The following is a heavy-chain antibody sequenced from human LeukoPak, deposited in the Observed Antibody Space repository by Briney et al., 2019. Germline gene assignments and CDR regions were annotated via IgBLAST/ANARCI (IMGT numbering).Heavy chain of an antibody. D-gene: IGHD3-3*01. J-gene: IGHJ4*02. CDR2: INWNGGST. Sequence: GGSLRLSCAASGFTFDDYGMSWVRQAPGKGLEWVSGINWNGGSTGYADSVKGRFTISRDNAKNSLYLQMNSLRSEDTAVYYCARAHTIFGVVINFDYWGQGTLVTVSS. CDR3: ARAHTIFGVVINFDY. V-gene: IGHV3-20*04. CDR1: GFTFDDYG.